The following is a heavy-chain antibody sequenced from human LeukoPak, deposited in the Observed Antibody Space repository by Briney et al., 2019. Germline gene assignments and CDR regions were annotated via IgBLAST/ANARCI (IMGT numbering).Heavy chain of an antibody. J-gene: IGHJ3*02. Sequence: KASETLSLTCTVSGGSISSYYWSWIRQPAGKGLEWIGRIYTSGSTNYNPSLKSRVTMSVDMSTNQFSLKLSSVTAADTAVYYCASLEGSGDAFDIWGQGTMVTVSS. V-gene: IGHV4-4*07. CDR3: ASLEGSGDAFDI. CDR2: IYTSGST. CDR1: GGSISSYY. D-gene: IGHD3-10*01.